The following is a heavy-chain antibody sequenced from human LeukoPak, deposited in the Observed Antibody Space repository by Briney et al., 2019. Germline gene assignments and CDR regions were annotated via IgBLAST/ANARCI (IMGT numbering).Heavy chain of an antibody. D-gene: IGHD3-10*01. Sequence: SETLSLTCTVSGGSISSSSYSWGWIRQPPGKGLEWIGSIYYSGSTYYNPSLKSRVTISVDTSKNQFSLKLSSVTAADTAVYYCARLHYGSGSSLLFDYWGQGTLVTVSS. V-gene: IGHV4-39*01. CDR1: GGSISSSSYS. J-gene: IGHJ4*02. CDR2: IYYSGST. CDR3: ARLHYGSGSSLLFDY.